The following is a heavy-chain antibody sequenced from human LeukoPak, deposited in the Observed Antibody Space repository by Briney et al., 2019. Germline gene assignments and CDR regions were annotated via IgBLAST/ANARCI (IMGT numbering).Heavy chain of an antibody. Sequence: SETLSLTCTVSGGSISGYYWNWIRQPPGKGLEWIGCIHYSGTTDYNPFVKSRVTMSVDTSKNQFSLKLTSVTAADTAVYYCAREGVVATGSFDYWGQGTLVTVSS. CDR2: IHYSGTT. CDR3: AREGVVATGSFDY. J-gene: IGHJ4*02. V-gene: IGHV4-59*01. D-gene: IGHD6-13*01. CDR1: GGSISGYY.